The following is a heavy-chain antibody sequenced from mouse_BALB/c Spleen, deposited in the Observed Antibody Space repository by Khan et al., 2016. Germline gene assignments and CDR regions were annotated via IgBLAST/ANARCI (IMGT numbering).Heavy chain of an antibody. CDR2: IWGDGST. CDR3: AKTGDGYFPAWFTY. V-gene: IGHV2-3*01. Sequence: QVQLKQSGPGLVAPSQSLSITCTVSGFSITSYGVGWVRQPPGKGLEWLGVIWGDGSTNYHSALISGLRISTDNSKTHVILKLNSRQPVNTATSYCAKTGDGYFPAWFTYWGQGTLVTVSA. J-gene: IGHJ3*01. D-gene: IGHD2-3*01. CDR1: GFSITSYG.